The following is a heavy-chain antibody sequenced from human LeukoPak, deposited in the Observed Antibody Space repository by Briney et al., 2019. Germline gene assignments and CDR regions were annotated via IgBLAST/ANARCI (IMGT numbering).Heavy chain of an antibody. Sequence: PGRSLRLSCAASGFTFSSYAMHWVRQAPGKGLEWVAVISYDGSNKYYADSVKGRFTISRDNSKNTLYLQMNSLRAEDTAVYYCARDRGSGWLLTYWGQGTLVTVSS. CDR1: GFTFSSYA. D-gene: IGHD6-19*01. V-gene: IGHV3-30*04. CDR3: ARDRGSGWLLTY. CDR2: ISYDGSNK. J-gene: IGHJ4*02.